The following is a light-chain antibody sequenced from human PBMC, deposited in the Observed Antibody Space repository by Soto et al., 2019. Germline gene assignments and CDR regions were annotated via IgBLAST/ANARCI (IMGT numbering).Light chain of an antibody. J-gene: IGLJ2*01. CDR2: DND. CDR3: QVWDSIIDHLV. Sequence: SYELTQSPSVSVAPGQTARITCGGNNIGYKSVNWYQQKPGQAPVVVVYDNDDRPSGIPERFSGSNSGNTATLTISRVEAGDEADYYCQVWDSIIDHLVFGGGTKVTVL. V-gene: IGLV3-21*02. CDR1: NIGYKS.